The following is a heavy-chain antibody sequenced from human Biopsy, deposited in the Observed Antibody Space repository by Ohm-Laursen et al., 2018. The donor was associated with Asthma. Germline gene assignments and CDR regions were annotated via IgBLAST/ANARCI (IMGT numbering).Heavy chain of an antibody. V-gene: IGHV3-30*18. Sequence: SLRLSCSASGFTFSNYGMHWVRQAPGKGLDWVAVISFDGSNKNYTDSVKGRFTISRDDSRNTLHLQMNSLRAEDTAVYYCAKDVFPGWELRRGPDYWGQGTLGTVSS. CDR2: ISFDGSNK. D-gene: IGHD1-26*01. CDR1: GFTFSNYG. CDR3: AKDVFPGWELRRGPDY. J-gene: IGHJ4*02.